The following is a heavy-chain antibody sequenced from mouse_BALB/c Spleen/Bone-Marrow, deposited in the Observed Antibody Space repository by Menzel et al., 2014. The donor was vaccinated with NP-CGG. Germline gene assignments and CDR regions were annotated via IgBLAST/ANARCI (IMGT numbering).Heavy chain of an antibody. CDR2: IYPGSGNT. CDR3: ARGVYYGNYFDY. Sequence: LVESGPELVKPGASVRISCKASGYTFTDYYINWVKQKPGQGLEWIGWIYPGSGNTKYNEKFKGKATLTVDTSSSTAYMQLSSLTSEDTAVYFCARGVYYGNYFDYWGQGTTLTVSS. V-gene: IGHV1-84*02. D-gene: IGHD2-1*01. CDR1: GYTFTDYY. J-gene: IGHJ2*01.